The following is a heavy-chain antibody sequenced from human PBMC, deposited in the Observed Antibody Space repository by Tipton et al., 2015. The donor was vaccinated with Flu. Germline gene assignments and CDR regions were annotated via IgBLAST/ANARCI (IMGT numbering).Heavy chain of an antibody. D-gene: IGHD3-10*01. CDR2: IYYSGST. CDR3: ARDQGFGGGLTYAYYAMDV. Sequence: TLSLTCTVSGGSISSGGAYWTWIRQHPGKGLEWIGGIYYSGSTYYSPSLKRRLTISVDTSKNQFSLKMNSVTAADTAVYYCARDQGFGGGLTYAYYAMDVWGQGTTVTVSS. CDR1: GGSISSGGAY. V-gene: IGHV4-31*03. J-gene: IGHJ6*02.